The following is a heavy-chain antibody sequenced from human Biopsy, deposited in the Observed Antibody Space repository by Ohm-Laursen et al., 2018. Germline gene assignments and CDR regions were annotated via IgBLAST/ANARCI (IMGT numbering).Heavy chain of an antibody. V-gene: IGHV4-34*01. CDR1: GESFNGYY. CDR2: INHSGRT. J-gene: IGHJ6*02. CDR3: VRGVDYYDPYHYYALDV. Sequence: PSKTLSLTCAVSGESFNGYYWSWIRQTPGKGLEWIGEINHSGRTNYNPSLKSRVTILVDTSKNQFSLKVRSVTAADTAVYYCVRGVDYYDPYHYYALDVWGQGTTVTVSS. D-gene: IGHD3-22*01.